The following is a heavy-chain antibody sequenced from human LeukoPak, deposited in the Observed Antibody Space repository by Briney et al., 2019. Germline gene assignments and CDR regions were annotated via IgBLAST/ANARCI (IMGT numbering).Heavy chain of an antibody. CDR1: GFTFSDYF. J-gene: IGHJ3*02. CDR3: ASLAAAGSDAFDI. CDR2: ISNTAAT. V-gene: IGHV3-11*04. Sequence: TGGSLRLSCVASGFTFSDYFMSWIRQAPGKGLEWVSHISNTAATYYADSVKGRATISRDNAKKSLYLQMNSLRAEDTAVYYCASLAAAGSDAFDIWGQGTMVTVSS. D-gene: IGHD6-13*01.